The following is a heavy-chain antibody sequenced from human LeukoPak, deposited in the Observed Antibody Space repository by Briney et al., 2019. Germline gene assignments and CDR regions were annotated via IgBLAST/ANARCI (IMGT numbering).Heavy chain of an antibody. CDR3: ARDQGRTDY. V-gene: IGHV1-18*01. CDR2: ISTYNGDA. Sequence: ASVKVSCKASGYTFTSRGITWLRQAPGQGLEWMGRISTYNGDANFPQKLQGRVTMTTDTSTSTAYMELRSLRSDDTAVYYCARDQGRTDYWGQGTLVTVSS. J-gene: IGHJ4*02. CDR1: GYTFTSRG.